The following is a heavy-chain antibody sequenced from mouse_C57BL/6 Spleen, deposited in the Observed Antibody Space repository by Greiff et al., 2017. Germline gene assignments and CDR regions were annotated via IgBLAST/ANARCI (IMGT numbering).Heavy chain of an antibody. D-gene: IGHD2-4*01. J-gene: IGHJ2*01. CDR2: IDPNGGGT. Sequence: VQLQQPGAELVKPGASVKLSCKASGYTFTSYWMHWVKQRPGRGLEWIGRIDPNGGGTKYNEKFKSKATLTVDKSSSTAYTQLSSLTSEDSAVYYCARWVIYYDYEGYFDYWGQGTTLTVSS. CDR1: GYTFTSYW. CDR3: ARWVIYYDYEGYFDY. V-gene: IGHV1-72*01.